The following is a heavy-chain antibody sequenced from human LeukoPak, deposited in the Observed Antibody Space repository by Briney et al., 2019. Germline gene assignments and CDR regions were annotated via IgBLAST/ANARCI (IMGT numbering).Heavy chain of an antibody. CDR3: ARHGRGLKSTLLVQVDY. D-gene: IGHD3/OR15-3a*01. CDR1: AGSISSSSYY. Sequence: ASETLSLTCTVSAGSISSSSYYWRWIRQPPGKRLEWIGSIYYSGSTYYNPSLNTRVTISVDTSKNQFSLKLSSVTAADTAVYYGARHGRGLKSTLLVQVDYWGQGTLVTVSS. V-gene: IGHV4-39*01. CDR2: IYYSGST. J-gene: IGHJ4*02.